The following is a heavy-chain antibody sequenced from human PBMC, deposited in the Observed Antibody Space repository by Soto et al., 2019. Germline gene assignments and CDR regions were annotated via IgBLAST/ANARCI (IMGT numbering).Heavy chain of an antibody. Sequence: PSQTLSLTCAISGDSVSSYSAAWNWIRQSPSGGLEWLGRTYYRSRFFSDYAESVKSRIIINPDTSKNQFSLQRKSVTPEDTAVYYCVRDRYSSSGWFDPWGQGTPVTVSS. J-gene: IGHJ5*02. D-gene: IGHD3-10*01. CDR2: TYYRSRFFS. CDR3: VRDRYSSSGWFDP. V-gene: IGHV6-1*01. CDR1: GDSVSSYSAA.